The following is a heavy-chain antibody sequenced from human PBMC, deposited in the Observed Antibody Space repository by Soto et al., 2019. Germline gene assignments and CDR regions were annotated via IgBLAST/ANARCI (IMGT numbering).Heavy chain of an antibody. J-gene: IGHJ6*02. CDR1: GYIFTNYD. D-gene: IGHD3-10*01. CDR3: ARFGSAPYYYYGVDV. CDR2: VSGYTGNT. V-gene: IGHV1-18*01. Sequence: QAQLVQSETEVKKPGASVKVSCKASGYIFTNYDITWVRQAPGQGLEWMGWVSGYTGNTKYAQKFQDRVTMTTDTSTSTVYMELRSLRSDDTAVYYCARFGSAPYYYYGVDVWGQGTTVFVSS.